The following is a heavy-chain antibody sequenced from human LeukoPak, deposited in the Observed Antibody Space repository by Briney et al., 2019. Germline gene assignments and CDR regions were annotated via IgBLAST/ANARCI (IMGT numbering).Heavy chain of an antibody. Sequence: GGSLTLSCEPSGFIFSIYWMHWVRQAPGKGRMWVSQISTDGSQTFYADSVKGRFTISRDNAKHTLFLQMDSQRPEDTAVYYCVRSRRSADFWGQGTLVTVSS. J-gene: IGHJ4*02. CDR1: GFIFSIYW. CDR2: ISTDGSQT. V-gene: IGHV3-74*01. CDR3: VRSRRSADF.